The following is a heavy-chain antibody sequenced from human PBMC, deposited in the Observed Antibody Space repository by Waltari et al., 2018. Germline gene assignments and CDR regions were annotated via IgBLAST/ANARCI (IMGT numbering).Heavy chain of an antibody. Sequence: QVQVVQSGTEVKKPGSSVRVSCKVSGDTFNQYAISWVRQAPGQGLEWMGKIVPILRLTNFSQKFRDRVTLTATTSTTTAFMDLTDLTSEDTAVYYCALSPQQLLAFDFWGQGTMVTVSS. CDR1: GDTFNQYA. V-gene: IGHV1-69*04. CDR2: IVPILRLT. J-gene: IGHJ3*01. CDR3: ALSPQQLLAFDF. D-gene: IGHD6-13*01.